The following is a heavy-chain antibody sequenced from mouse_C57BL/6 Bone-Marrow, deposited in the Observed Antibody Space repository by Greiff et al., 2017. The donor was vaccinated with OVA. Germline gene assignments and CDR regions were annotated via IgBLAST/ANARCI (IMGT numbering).Heavy chain of an antibody. D-gene: IGHD1-1*01. J-gene: IGHJ3*01. CDR3: ARSLLLRYPAWFAY. V-gene: IGHV1-75*01. Sequence: QVQLQQSGPELVKPGASVKISCKASGYTFTDYYINWVKQRPGQGLEWIGWIFPGSGNTYYNEKFKGKATLTAEKSSSTAYMQLSSLTSEDSAVYFCARSLLLRYPAWFAYWGQGTLVTVSA. CDR1: GYTFTDYY. CDR2: IFPGSGNT.